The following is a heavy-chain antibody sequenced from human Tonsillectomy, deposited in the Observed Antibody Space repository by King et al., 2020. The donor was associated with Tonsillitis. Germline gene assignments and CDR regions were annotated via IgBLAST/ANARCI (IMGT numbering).Heavy chain of an antibody. CDR2: INPSGGST. D-gene: IGHD3-22*01. CDR1: GYTFTSYY. Sequence: VQLVQSGAEVKKPGASVKVSCKASGYTFTSYYMHWVRQAPGQGLEWMGIINPSGGSTSYAQKFQDRVTMTRDTSTSTVYMELSSLRSEDTAGYYCARDWRRYDSSGSKGYYYYYYMDVWGKGTTVTVSS. CDR3: ARDWRRYDSSGSKGYYYYYYMDV. V-gene: IGHV1-46*01. J-gene: IGHJ6*03.